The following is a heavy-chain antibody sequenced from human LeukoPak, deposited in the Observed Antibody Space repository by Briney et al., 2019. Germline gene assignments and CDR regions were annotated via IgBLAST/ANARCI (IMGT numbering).Heavy chain of an antibody. D-gene: IGHD2-2*02. J-gene: IGHJ6*02. V-gene: IGHV1-18*01. CDR3: ARVDMGYQLLYYYYYGMDV. Sequence: ASVKVSCKASGYTFTSYGISWVRQAPGQGLEWMGWISAYNGNTNYAQKLHGRVTMTTDTTTSTAYMELRSLRSYDTAVYYCARVDMGYQLLYYYYYGMDVWGQGTTVTVSS. CDR2: ISAYNGNT. CDR1: GYTFTSYG.